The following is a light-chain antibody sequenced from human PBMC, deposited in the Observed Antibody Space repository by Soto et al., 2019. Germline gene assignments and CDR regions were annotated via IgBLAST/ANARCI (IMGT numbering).Light chain of an antibody. V-gene: IGKV3-20*01. CDR2: ATS. CDR3: QQFGNSVRT. CDR1: ESLGSNY. Sequence: EVVLTQSPGTLSLSPGESATLSCRASESLGSNYLAWYQQRPGQAPRLLIYATSNRATGIPDRFSGSGSGTDFTLTISRLEPEDFAVYYCQQFGNSVRTFGQGTKVDIK. J-gene: IGKJ1*01.